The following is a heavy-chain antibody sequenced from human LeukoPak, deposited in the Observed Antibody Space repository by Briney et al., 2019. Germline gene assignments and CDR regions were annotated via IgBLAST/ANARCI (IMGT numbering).Heavy chain of an antibody. V-gene: IGHV3-23*01. CDR2: ISGSGGST. Sequence: GGSLRLSCAASGFTFSSYAMSWVRQAPGKGLEWVSAISGSGGSTYYADSVKGRFTISRDNSKNTLYLQMSSLRAEDTAVYYCARGISAVVPRAFDLWGQGTMVTVSS. J-gene: IGHJ3*01. CDR1: GFTFSSYA. D-gene: IGHD2-15*01. CDR3: ARGISAVVPRAFDL.